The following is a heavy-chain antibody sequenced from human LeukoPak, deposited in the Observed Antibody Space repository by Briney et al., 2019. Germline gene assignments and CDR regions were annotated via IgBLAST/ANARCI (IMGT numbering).Heavy chain of an antibody. CDR2: ISWNSGSI. D-gene: IGHD6-19*01. V-gene: IGHV3-9*01. J-gene: IGHJ4*02. Sequence: GRSLRLSCAASGFTFDDYAMHWVRQAPGKGLEWVSGISWNSGSIGYADSVKGRFTISRDNAKNSLYLQMNSLRTEDTALYYCAKLPGGIAVAGTDYFDYWGQGTLVTVSS. CDR3: AKLPGGIAVAGTDYFDY. CDR1: GFTFDDYA.